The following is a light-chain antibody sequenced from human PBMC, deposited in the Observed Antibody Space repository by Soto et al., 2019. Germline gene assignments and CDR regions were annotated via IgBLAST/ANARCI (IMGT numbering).Light chain of an antibody. CDR1: SSDVGGSNY. CDR3: CSYSSSSTLV. Sequence: QSALTQPASVSGSPGQSITISCTGTSSDVGGSNYVSWYQQHPGKAPKLMIYDVSNRPSGVSNRFSGSKSGNTASLTISGLQAEDEADYYCCSYSSSSTLVFGGGTKLTV. CDR2: DVS. V-gene: IGLV2-14*01. J-gene: IGLJ2*01.